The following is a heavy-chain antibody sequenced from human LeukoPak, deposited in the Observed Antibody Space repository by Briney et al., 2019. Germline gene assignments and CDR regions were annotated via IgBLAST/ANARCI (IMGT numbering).Heavy chain of an antibody. CDR1: GGSISTSNYY. Sequence: SETLSLTCTVSGGSISTSNYYWGWIRQPPGKGLEWIGNIFYTGSTNYNPSLKSRVTISVDTSKNQFSLKLSSVTAADTAVYYCARGLSYSYYYMDVWGKGTTVTISS. D-gene: IGHD6-19*01. CDR3: ARGLSYSYYYMDV. V-gene: IGHV4-61*05. CDR2: IFYTGST. J-gene: IGHJ6*03.